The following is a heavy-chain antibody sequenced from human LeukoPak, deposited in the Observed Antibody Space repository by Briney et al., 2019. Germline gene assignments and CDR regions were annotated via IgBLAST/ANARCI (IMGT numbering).Heavy chain of an antibody. CDR3: AKCINPFAVTWDY. V-gene: IGHV3-23*01. Sequence: PGGSLRLSCAASGVTFSSYAMSWVRQALGKGLGWVSAISGCGGSTYYADSVKGRFTISRDNSKNTLYLQMNSLRAEDTAVYYCAKCINPFAVTWDYWGQGTLVTVSS. CDR2: ISGCGGST. CDR1: GVTFSSYA. J-gene: IGHJ4*02. D-gene: IGHD2-21*02.